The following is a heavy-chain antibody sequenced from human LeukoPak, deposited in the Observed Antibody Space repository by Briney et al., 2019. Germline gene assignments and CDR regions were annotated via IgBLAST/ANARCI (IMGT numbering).Heavy chain of an antibody. J-gene: IGHJ4*02. Sequence: GGSLRLSCAVSRFTFSSYWMTWVRQGPGTGLEWVANINEDGSETYYVDSVKGRFTISRDNAKNSLYLQMNSLRAEDTAVYYCARGGPTGALDDWGQGTLVTVSS. CDR3: ARGGPTGALDD. V-gene: IGHV3-7*01. CDR2: INEDGSET. CDR1: RFTFSSYW. D-gene: IGHD7-27*01.